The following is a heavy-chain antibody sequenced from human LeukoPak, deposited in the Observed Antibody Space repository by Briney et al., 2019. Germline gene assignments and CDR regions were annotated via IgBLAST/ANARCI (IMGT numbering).Heavy chain of an antibody. D-gene: IGHD3-9*01. CDR2: INPNSGGT. CDR3: ARIPHYDILTGYYLGYFQH. CDR1: GYTFTSYA. V-gene: IGHV1-2*02. J-gene: IGHJ1*01. Sequence: ASVKVSCKASGYTFTSYAMNWVRQAPGQGLEWMGWINPNSGGTNYAQKFQGRVTMTRDTSISTAYMELSRLRSDDTAVYYCARIPHYDILTGYYLGYFQHWGQGTLVTVSS.